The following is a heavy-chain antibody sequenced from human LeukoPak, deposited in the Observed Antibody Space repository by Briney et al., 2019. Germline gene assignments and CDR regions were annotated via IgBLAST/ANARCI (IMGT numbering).Heavy chain of an antibody. CDR1: GFTFSSYG. CDR2: ISYDGSNT. J-gene: IGHJ4*02. D-gene: IGHD3-10*01. Sequence: PGRSLRLSCAASGFTFSSYGMHWVRQAPGKGLXXXXVISYDGSNTYYADSVKGRFTISRDNSKNMLYLQMNSLRAEDTAVYYCAKPYYYGSRSYMDYWGQGTLVTVSS. CDR3: AKPYYYGSRSYMDY. V-gene: IGHV3-30*18.